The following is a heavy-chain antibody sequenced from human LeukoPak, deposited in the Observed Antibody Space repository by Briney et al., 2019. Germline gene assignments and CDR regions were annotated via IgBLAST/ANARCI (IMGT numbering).Heavy chain of an antibody. V-gene: IGHV4-59*12. CDR2: IYYSGST. D-gene: IGHD2-15*01. CDR1: GGSISSYY. Sequence: KPSETLSLTCTVSGGSISSYYWSWIRQSPGTGLEWIGYIYYSGSTNYNPSLKGRVTISVDTSKNQFSLKLSSVTAADTAVYYCARDGSLGYCSGGSCSYYYYYGMDVWGQGTTVTVS. CDR3: ARDGSLGYCSGGSCSYYYYYGMDV. J-gene: IGHJ6*02.